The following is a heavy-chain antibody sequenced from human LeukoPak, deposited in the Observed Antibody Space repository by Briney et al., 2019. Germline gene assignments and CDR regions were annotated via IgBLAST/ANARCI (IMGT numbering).Heavy chain of an antibody. CDR1: GFMFSGYW. CDR2: INSDGSGT. Sequence: GGSLRLSCAASGFMFSGYWMHWVRQAPGKGLVLVSRINSDGSGTRYVDSVKGRFTISRDNAKNTLYLQMNSLRAEDTALYYCARGTTSGSFDYWGQGTLVTVSS. CDR3: ARGTTSGSFDY. J-gene: IGHJ4*02. V-gene: IGHV3-74*01. D-gene: IGHD1-26*01.